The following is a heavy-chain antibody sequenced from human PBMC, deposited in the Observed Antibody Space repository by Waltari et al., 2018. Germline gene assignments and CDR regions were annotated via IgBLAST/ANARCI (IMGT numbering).Heavy chain of an antibody. Sequence: QVQLQESGPGLVKPSATLSLTCTVSGGSISSHYWSWIRQPPGKGLEWIGYIYYSGSTNYNPSLKSRVTISVDTSKNQFSLKLSSVTAADTAVYYCARGVGATYFDYWGQGTLVTVSS. CDR1: GGSISSHY. CDR2: IYYSGST. D-gene: IGHD1-26*01. J-gene: IGHJ4*02. V-gene: IGHV4-59*11. CDR3: ARGVGATYFDY.